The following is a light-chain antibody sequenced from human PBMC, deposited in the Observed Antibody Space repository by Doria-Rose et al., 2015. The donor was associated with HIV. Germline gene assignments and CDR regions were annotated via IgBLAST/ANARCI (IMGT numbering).Light chain of an antibody. V-gene: IGKV3-20*01. CDR1: QSVSSSY. Sequence: EIGLTQSPGTLSLSPGERATLPCRASQSVSSSYLAWYQQKPGQAPRLLIYAASSRATGIPDRFSGSGSGTDFTLTINRLEPVDFAVYYCQQYGSSPPRISVRQGPRLEIK. CDR2: AAS. J-gene: IGKJ5*01. CDR3: QQYGSSPPRIS.